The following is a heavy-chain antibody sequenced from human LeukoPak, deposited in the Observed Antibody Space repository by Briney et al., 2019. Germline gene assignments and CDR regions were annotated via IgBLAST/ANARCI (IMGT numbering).Heavy chain of an antibody. Sequence: ASVKVSCKASGYSFTGYYMHWVRQAPGQGLEWMGRINPNSGGTNYAQKFQGRVTMTRDSSISPAYMELSSLRSEDTAVYYCARGNTYYDFWSGYRTTYYFDYWGQGTLVTVSS. CDR2: INPNSGGT. CDR3: ARGNTYYDFWSGYRTTYYFDY. CDR1: GYSFTGYY. J-gene: IGHJ4*02. V-gene: IGHV1-2*06. D-gene: IGHD3-3*01.